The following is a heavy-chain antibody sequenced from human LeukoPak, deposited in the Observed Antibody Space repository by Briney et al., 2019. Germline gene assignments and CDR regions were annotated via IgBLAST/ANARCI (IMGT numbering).Heavy chain of an antibody. Sequence: PGGSLRLSCAASGFTFSTYTMNWVRQAPGKGLEWVSTVSDSSDVHYSDSVKGRFTISRDNVQNSLYLQMNSLRADDTAVYYCASLGQYYDSNGYYTYWGQGTLVTVSS. D-gene: IGHD3-22*01. J-gene: IGHJ4*02. CDR1: GFTFSTYT. CDR2: VSDSSDV. CDR3: ASLGQYYDSNGYYTY. V-gene: IGHV3-21*04.